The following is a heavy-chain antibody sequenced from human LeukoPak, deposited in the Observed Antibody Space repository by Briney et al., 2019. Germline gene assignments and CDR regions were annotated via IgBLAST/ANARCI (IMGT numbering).Heavy chain of an antibody. J-gene: IGHJ4*02. CDR3: ATGQWLGALGY. V-gene: IGHV1-69*06. D-gene: IGHD6-19*01. CDR1: GGTFSSYA. CDR2: IIPIFGTA. Sequence: GASVKVSCKASGGTFSSYAISWVRQAPGQGLEWMGGIIPIFGTANYAQKFQGRVTMTEDTSTDTAYMELSSLRSEDTAVYYCATGQWLGALGYWGQGTLVTVSS.